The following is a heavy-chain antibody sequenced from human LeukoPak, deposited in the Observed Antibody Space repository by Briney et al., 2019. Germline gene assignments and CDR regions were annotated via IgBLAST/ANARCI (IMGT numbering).Heavy chain of an antibody. Sequence: SETLSLTCTVSGGSNSSYYWSWIRQPAGKGLEWIGRIYTSGSTNYNPSLKSRVTMSVDTSKNQFSLKLSSVTAADTAVYYCAREAYSSGWYVVDYWGQGALVTVSS. CDR1: GGSNSSYY. CDR3: AREAYSSGWYVVDY. D-gene: IGHD6-19*01. CDR2: IYTSGST. J-gene: IGHJ4*02. V-gene: IGHV4-4*07.